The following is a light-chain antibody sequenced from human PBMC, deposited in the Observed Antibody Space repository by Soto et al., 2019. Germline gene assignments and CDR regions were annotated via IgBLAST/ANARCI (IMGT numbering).Light chain of an antibody. CDR3: QELNTYPPAYT. J-gene: IGKJ2*01. CDR1: QDISSY. CDR2: TSY. Sequence: IQLTQSPSSLSASVGDTVTITCRASQDISSYLAWYQQKPGKAPELLIYTSYILQSGVPSRFSGSRSGTDFTLTISSLQPEDFATYYCQELNTYPPAYTFGQGTKLEIK. V-gene: IGKV1-9*01.